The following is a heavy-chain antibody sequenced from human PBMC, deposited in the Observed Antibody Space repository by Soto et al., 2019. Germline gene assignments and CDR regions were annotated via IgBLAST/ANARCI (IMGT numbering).Heavy chain of an antibody. CDR1: VYGFTIYV. D-gene: IGHD4-17*01. CDR2: INAGNGNT. V-gene: IGHV1-3*01. CDR3: ARDATDLTYGDSHFDF. Sequence: SLKRYCKTSVYGFTIYVSRCGRNAPGQRLEWMGWINAGNGNTNYAQKFQGRVTITADKSTSTAYMELSSLRSEDTAVYYCARDATDLTYGDSHFDFWGQGTLVTVSS. J-gene: IGHJ4*02.